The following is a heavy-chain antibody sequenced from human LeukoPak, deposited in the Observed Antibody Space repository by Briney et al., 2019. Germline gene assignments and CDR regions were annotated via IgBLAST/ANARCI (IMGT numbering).Heavy chain of an antibody. J-gene: IGHJ2*01. CDR1: GGSISSYY. CDR3: ARGVHGDYRWYFDL. Sequence: SETLSLTCTVSGGSISSYYWSWIRQPPGKGLEWIGYIYYIGGTNYNPSLKSRVTISVDTSKNQFSLKLSSVTAADTAVYYCARGVHGDYRWYFDLWGRGTLVTVPS. CDR2: IYYIGGT. V-gene: IGHV4-59*01. D-gene: IGHD4-17*01.